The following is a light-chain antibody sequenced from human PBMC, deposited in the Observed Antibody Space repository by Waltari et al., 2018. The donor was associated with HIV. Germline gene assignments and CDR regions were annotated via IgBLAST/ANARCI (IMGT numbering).Light chain of an antibody. J-gene: IGKJ2*01. CDR1: QSVSSHY. CDR3: QQYDSGPRGIT. CDR2: DAS. Sequence: EIVLTQSPGTLSLSPGERATLSCRASQSVSSHYLAWYQQKPGPGPRLLIYDASHRATGIPARFSGSGSGTEFTLTISSLQSEDFATYFCQQYDSGPRGITFGQGTMLEIK. V-gene: IGKV3-20*01.